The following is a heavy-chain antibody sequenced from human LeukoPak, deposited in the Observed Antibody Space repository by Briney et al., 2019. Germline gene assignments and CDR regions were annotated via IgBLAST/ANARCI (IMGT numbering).Heavy chain of an antibody. D-gene: IGHD1-26*01. J-gene: IGHJ4*02. CDR3: ARTDVGATIDY. V-gene: IGHV3-48*04. Sequence: GGSLRLSCAASGFTFSSYSMNWVRQAPGKGLEWVSYISSSSSTIYYADSVQGRFTISRDNAKNSLYLQMNSLRADDTAVYYCARTDVGATIDYWGQGTLVTVSS. CDR1: GFTFSSYS. CDR2: ISSSSSTI.